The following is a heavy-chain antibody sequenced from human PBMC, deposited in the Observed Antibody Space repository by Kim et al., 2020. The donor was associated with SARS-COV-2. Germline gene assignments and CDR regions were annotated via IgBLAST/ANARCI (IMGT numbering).Heavy chain of an antibody. J-gene: IGHJ6*02. D-gene: IGHD6-6*01. CDR3: ARRRQLVSADYYYGMDV. Sequence: VKGRFTISRDNAKNSLYLQMNSLRAEDTAVYYCARRRQLVSADYYYGMDVWGQGTTVTVSS. V-gene: IGHV3-21*01.